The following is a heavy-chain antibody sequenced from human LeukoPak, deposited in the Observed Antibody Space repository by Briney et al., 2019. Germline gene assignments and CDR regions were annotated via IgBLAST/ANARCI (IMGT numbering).Heavy chain of an antibody. Sequence: GESLRISCKGSGYSFTSYWISWVRQMPGKGLEWMGRIDPSDSYTNYSPSFQGHVTISADKFISTAYLQWSSLKASDTAMYYCAREAAEPNWFDPWGQGTLVTVS. J-gene: IGHJ5*02. V-gene: IGHV5-10-1*01. CDR1: GYSFTSYW. CDR2: IDPSDSYT. CDR3: AREAAEPNWFDP.